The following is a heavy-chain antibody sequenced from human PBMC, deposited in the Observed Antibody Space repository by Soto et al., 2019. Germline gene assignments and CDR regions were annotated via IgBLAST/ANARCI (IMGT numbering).Heavy chain of an antibody. D-gene: IGHD6-19*01. CDR1: GDSVSSNSVA. J-gene: IGHJ4*02. V-gene: IGHV6-1*01. CDR2: TYYRSKWFY. CDR3: ARDTPLAVAGKRGHFEY. Sequence: PSQTLSLTCAISGDSVSSNSVAWNWIRQSPSRGLEWLARTYYRSKWFYDYALSVKSRITINPDTSKNQFSLQLNSVTPEDTAIYYCARDTPLAVAGKRGHFEYWGQGTLVTVSS.